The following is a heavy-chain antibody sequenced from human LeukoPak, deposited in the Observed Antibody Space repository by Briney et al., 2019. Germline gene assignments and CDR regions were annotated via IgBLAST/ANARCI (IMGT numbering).Heavy chain of an antibody. CDR2: IYWDDDN. V-gene: IGHV2-5*02. J-gene: IGHJ4*02. CDR1: GFSLYTSGEG. D-gene: IGHD3-10*01. CDR3: AHRRNAGSGSYDY. Sequence: SGPTLVKPTQTLTLTCTFSGFSLYTSGEGVGWIRQPPGKALEWLALIYWDDDNRYSPSLKSRLTITNDTSKNQVVLMMTNMDPVDTATYYCAHRRNAGSGSYDYWGQGTLVTVSS.